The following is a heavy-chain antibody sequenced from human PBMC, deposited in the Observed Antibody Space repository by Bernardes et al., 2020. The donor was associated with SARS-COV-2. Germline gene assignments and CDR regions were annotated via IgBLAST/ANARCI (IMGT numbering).Heavy chain of an antibody. CDR2: INHSGST. D-gene: IGHD3-10*01. Sequence: SEPLSLTCAVYGWSFSGYYWRWIRQPPGKGLEWIGEINHSGSTNYNPSLKSRVTISVDTSKNQFSLKLSCVTAADTAVYYCARGGGRARELLSQYYYYYYGMDVWGQGTTVTVSS. CDR1: GWSFSGYY. V-gene: IGHV4-34*01. J-gene: IGHJ6*02. CDR3: ARGGGRARELLSQYYYYYYGMDV.